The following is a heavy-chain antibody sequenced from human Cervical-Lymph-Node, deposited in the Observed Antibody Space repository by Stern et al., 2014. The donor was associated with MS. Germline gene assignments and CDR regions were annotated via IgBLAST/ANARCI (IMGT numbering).Heavy chain of an antibody. CDR2: ITPVFGTT. CDR1: GDTFSSYA. D-gene: IGHD1-26*01. J-gene: IGHJ4*02. V-gene: IGHV1-69*06. Sequence: QVQLVGSGAEVKKPGSSVKVSCKASGDTFSSYAINWVRQVPGQGLEWMGGITPVFGTTNYAQKFQGRVTITADKSTNTAYMELMTLRSEDTAVYYCARGGGLVGYFDYWGQGTLVSVSS. CDR3: ARGGGLVGYFDY.